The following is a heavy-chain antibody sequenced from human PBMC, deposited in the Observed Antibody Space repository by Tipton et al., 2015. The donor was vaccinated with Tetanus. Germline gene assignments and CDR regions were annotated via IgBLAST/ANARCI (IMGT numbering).Heavy chain of an antibody. D-gene: IGHD2-15*01. CDR3: ARPSYCSGGRCYSFDH. CDR1: GGTVSSYA. Sequence: QSGAEVKKPGSSVKVSCKASGGTVSSYAITWVRQAPGQGLEWVGSIIPMLGTTNYAQKFRGRVTLTADDSTSTTYLELSSLTSEATAVYYCARPSYCSGGRCYSFDHWGQGTLVIVSS. CDR2: IIPMLGTT. J-gene: IGHJ4*02. V-gene: IGHV1-69*11.